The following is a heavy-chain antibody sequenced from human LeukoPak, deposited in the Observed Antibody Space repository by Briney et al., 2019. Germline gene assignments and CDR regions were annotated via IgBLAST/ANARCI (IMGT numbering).Heavy chain of an antibody. CDR1: GGSISSSSHY. CDR3: ARSRDYYDNRGHFMIWAMDV. J-gene: IGHJ6*04. CDR2: VYYSGEA. V-gene: IGHV4-39*01. D-gene: IGHD3-22*01. Sequence: SETLSLTCTVSGGSISSSSHYWGWMPQPPGKELECIGSVYYSGEAHYNPSLKSRVTVSVDRSNNQFSLKLTSVTAADTAVYFCARSRDYYDNRGHFMIWAMDVWGKGTTVIVSA.